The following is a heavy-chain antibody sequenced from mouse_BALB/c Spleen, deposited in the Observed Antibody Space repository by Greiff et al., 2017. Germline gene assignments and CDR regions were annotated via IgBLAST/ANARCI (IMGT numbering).Heavy chain of an antibody. CDR3: ARKERSYYGSSFHAMDY. CDR1: GFSLTSYG. D-gene: IGHD1-1*01. CDR2: IWSGGST. V-gene: IGHV2-2*02. J-gene: IGHJ4*01. Sequence: VQLQESGPGLVQPSQSLSITCTVSGFSLTSYGVHWVRQSPGKGLEWLGVIWSGGSTDYNAAFISRLSISKDNSKSQVFFKMNSLQANDTAIYYCARKERSYYGSSFHAMDYWGQGTSVTVSS.